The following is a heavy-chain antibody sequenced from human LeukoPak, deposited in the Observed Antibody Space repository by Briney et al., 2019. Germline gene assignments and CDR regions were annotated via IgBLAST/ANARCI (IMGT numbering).Heavy chain of an antibody. CDR2: IWYDGHNK. J-gene: IGHJ4*02. CDR3: AREWGLIAVAGGPGY. V-gene: IGHV3-33*01. CDR1: GFAFTKYG. Sequence: PGGSLRLSCAASGFAFTKYGMHWVRQAPGKGLEWLAIIWYDGHNKYYADSVKGRFTISRDNSKNTLFLEMNELRVEDSAKSYCAREWGLIAVAGGPGYWGQGTLVTVSS. D-gene: IGHD6-19*01.